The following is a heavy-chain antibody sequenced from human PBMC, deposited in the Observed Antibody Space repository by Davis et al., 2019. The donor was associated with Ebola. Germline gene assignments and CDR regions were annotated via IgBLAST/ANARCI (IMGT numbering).Heavy chain of an antibody. J-gene: IGHJ4*02. CDR2: ISYDGSNK. CDR1: GFTFSSYA. D-gene: IGHD2-8*02. V-gene: IGHV3-30-3*01. CDR3: ARDLCPRGVCYHSGYFDY. Sequence: GESLKISCAASGFTFSSYAMHWVRQAPGKGLEWVAVISYDGSNKYYADSVKGRFTISRDNAKNSLYLQMNSLRDEDTAVYYCARDLCPRGVCYHSGYFDYWGQGTLVTVSS.